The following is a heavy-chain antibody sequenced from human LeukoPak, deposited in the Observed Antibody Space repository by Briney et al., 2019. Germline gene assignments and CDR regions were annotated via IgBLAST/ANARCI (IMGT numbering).Heavy chain of an antibody. J-gene: IGHJ6*03. CDR2: ISAYNGNT. D-gene: IGHD2-2*02. Sequence: ASVKVSCKASGYTFTSYGISWVRQAPGQGLEWMGWISAYNGNTNYAQKLQSRVTMTTDTSTSTAYMELRSLRSDDTAVYYCARGPVVVPAAIRGGYYYYMDVWGKGTTVTVSS. CDR1: GYTFTSYG. CDR3: ARGPVVVPAAIRGGYYYYMDV. V-gene: IGHV1-18*01.